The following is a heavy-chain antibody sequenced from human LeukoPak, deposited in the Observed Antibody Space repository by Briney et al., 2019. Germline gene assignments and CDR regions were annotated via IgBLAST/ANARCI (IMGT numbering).Heavy chain of an antibody. CDR3: AKDRKYCSSTSCPYYFDF. Sequence: GGSLRLSCAASGFTFSSYAMSWVRQAPGKGLEWVSAISGSGGSTYYADSVKGRFTISRDNSKNTLYLQMNSLRAEDTAVYYCAKDRKYCSSTSCPYYFDFWGQGTLVTVSS. V-gene: IGHV3-23*01. J-gene: IGHJ4*02. CDR1: GFTFSSYA. CDR2: ISGSGGST. D-gene: IGHD2-2*01.